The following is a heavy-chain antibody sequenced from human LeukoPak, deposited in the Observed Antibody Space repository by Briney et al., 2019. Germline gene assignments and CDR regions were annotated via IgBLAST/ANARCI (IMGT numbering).Heavy chain of an antibody. V-gene: IGHV3-21*06. CDR1: GFTFSTYN. CDR3: ARGHYDILTASYNWPPDY. CDR2: ITSGGTYT. Sequence: GGSLRLSCAASGFTFSTYNMNWVRQAPGKGREWVSSITSGGTYTYYADSVKGRFTTSRDNAKNSLSLQLSSLRAEDTAVYYCARGHYDILTASYNWPPDYWGQGILVTVSS. J-gene: IGHJ4*02. D-gene: IGHD3-9*01.